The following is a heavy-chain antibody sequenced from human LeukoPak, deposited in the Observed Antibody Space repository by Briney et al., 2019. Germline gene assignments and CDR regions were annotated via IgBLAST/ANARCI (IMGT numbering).Heavy chain of an antibody. CDR2: ISDTATRT. CDR3: AQNGGGSGTYYPY. J-gene: IGHJ4*02. V-gene: IGHV3-23*01. D-gene: IGHD3-10*01. Sequence: GGSLRLSCAASGFTFDNYGMTWVRQAPGKGLEWVSTISDTATRTYYADSVKDRFTISRDNSRNTLSLQMNSLRDEDSAMYYCAQNGGGSGTYYPYWGLGTLVTVSS. CDR1: GFTFDNYG.